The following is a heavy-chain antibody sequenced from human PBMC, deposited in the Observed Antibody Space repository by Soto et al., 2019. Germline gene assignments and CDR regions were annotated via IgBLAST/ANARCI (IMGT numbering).Heavy chain of an antibody. J-gene: IGHJ5*02. CDR2: IYHSGST. V-gene: IGHV4-4*02. D-gene: IGHD6-19*01. CDR3: ARGKPYSSGWGDRGGWFDP. Sequence: KTSETLSLTCAVSGGSISSSNWWSWVRQPPGKGLEWIGEIYHSGSTNYNPSLKSRVTISVDKSKNQFSLKLSSVTAADTAVYYCARGKPYSSGWGDRGGWFDPWGQGTLVTVSS. CDR1: GGSISSSNW.